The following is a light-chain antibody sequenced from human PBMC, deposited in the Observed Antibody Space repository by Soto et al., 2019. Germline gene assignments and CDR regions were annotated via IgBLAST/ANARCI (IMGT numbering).Light chain of an antibody. Sequence: QMTQSPSSLSASVGDRVTITCRAGQSINKYLNWYQQKPGKAPERLISGASSLESGVPSRFTGSGSGTDFTLTXSSLQPEDSATYYCQQTYSTPLTFGGGTRVEIK. J-gene: IGKJ4*01. CDR3: QQTYSTPLT. V-gene: IGKV1-39*01. CDR1: QSINKY. CDR2: GAS.